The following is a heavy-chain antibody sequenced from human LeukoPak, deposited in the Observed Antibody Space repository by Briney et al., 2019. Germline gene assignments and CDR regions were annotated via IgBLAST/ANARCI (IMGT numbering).Heavy chain of an antibody. V-gene: IGHV4-34*01. D-gene: IGHD2-2*01. CDR1: VDSFSDHY. CDR2: IHHSGST. J-gene: IGHJ4*02. CDR3: ARSPATSWSNFDY. Sequence: SETLSLTCAVYVDSFSDHYWTWIRQPPGKGLEWIGEIHHSGSTNYRLSLKSRVSISVDRSKNQFSLKLTSVTAADAAVYYCARSPATSWSNFDYWGQGTLVTVSS.